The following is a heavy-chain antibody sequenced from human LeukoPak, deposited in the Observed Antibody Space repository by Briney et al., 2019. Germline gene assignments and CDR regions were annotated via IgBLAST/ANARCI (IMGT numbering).Heavy chain of an antibody. CDR3: ATVGFSSFDY. D-gene: IGHD2/OR15-2a*01. V-gene: IGHV1-24*01. Sequence: ASVKVSCKVSGYTLTELSTHWVRQAPGKGLEWMGGFDPGDGETIYAQKFQGRVTMTEDTSTDTAYMELSSLRPEDTAVYYCATVGFSSFDYWGQGTLVTVSS. CDR2: FDPGDGET. J-gene: IGHJ4*02. CDR1: GYTLTELS.